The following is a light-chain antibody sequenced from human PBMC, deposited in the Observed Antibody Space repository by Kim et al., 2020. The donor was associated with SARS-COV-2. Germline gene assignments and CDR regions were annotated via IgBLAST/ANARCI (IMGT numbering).Light chain of an antibody. CDR1: SLRSYY. J-gene: IGLJ3*02. V-gene: IGLV3-19*01. Sequence: ALGQTVRITCQGDSLRSYYASWYQQTPGQATVLVIDGKNSRPSGIPDRFSGYSSGNTASLTITGAQAEDEADYYCNSRDSSGNHWVFGGGTQLTVL. CDR2: GKN. CDR3: NSRDSSGNHWV.